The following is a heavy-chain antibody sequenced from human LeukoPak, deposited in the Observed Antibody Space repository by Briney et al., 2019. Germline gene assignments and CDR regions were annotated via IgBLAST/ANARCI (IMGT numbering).Heavy chain of an antibody. J-gene: IGHJ5*02. D-gene: IGHD2-2*01. CDR3: ARGPAAGNWFDP. Sequence: ASVKVSCKASGYTFTSYDINWVRQATGQGLEWMGWMNPNSGNTGYAQKFQGRVTMTRNTSISTAYKELSSLRSEDTAVYYCARGPAAGNWFDPWGQGTLVTVSS. CDR1: GYTFTSYD. CDR2: MNPNSGNT. V-gene: IGHV1-8*01.